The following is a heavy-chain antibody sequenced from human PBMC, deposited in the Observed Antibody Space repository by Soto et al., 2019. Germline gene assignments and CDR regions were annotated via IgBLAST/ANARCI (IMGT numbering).Heavy chain of an antibody. CDR1: GYTFTSYG. CDR2: ISAYNGNT. Sequence: QVQLVQSGAEVKKPGASVKVSCKASGYTFTSYGITWVRQAPGQGLEWMGWISAYNGNTNYAQKLQGRVTMTTDTSTSTAYMELRSLRSDDTAVYYCARDPRYSSGWYLIDYFDYWGQGTLVTVSS. V-gene: IGHV1-18*01. J-gene: IGHJ4*02. D-gene: IGHD6-19*01. CDR3: ARDPRYSSGWYLIDYFDY.